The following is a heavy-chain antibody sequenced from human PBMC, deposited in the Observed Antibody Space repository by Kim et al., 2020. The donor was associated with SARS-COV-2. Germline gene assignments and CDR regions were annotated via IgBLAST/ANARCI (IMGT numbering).Heavy chain of an antibody. Sequence: KSRVTISVDTSKNQFSLKLSSVTAADTAVYYCARTGDLGYCSSTSCQIVYWGQGTLVTVSS. V-gene: IGHV4-39*01. D-gene: IGHD2-2*01. J-gene: IGHJ4*02. CDR3: ARTGDLGYCSSTSCQIVY.